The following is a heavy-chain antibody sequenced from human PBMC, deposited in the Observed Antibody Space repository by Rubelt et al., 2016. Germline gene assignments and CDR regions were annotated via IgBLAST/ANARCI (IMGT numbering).Heavy chain of an antibody. CDR3: ARGITGTTLHHDAFDI. D-gene: IGHD1-7*01. V-gene: IGHV1-18*01. CDR1: GYTFTSYA. CDR2: ISAYNGNT. Sequence: QVQLVQSGAEVKKPGASVKVSCKASGYTFTSYAISWVRQAPGQGLEWMGWISAYNGNTNYAQKLQGRVIMTTDTSTSTAYMELRSLRSDDTAVYYCARGITGTTLHHDAFDIWGQGTMVTVSS. J-gene: IGHJ3*02.